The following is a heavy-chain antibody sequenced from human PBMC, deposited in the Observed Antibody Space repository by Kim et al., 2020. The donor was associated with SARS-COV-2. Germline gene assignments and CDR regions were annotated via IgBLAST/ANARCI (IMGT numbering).Heavy chain of an antibody. Sequence: SETLSLTCTVSGGSISSSSYYWGWIRQPPGKGLEWIGSIYYSGSTYYNPSLKSRVTISVDTSKNQFSLKLSSVTAADTAVYYCARLLGTCDILTGYLRFDPWGQGTLVTVSS. CDR3: ARLLGTCDILTGYLRFDP. D-gene: IGHD3-9*01. J-gene: IGHJ5*02. CDR2: IYYSGST. CDR1: GGSISSSSYY. V-gene: IGHV4-39*01.